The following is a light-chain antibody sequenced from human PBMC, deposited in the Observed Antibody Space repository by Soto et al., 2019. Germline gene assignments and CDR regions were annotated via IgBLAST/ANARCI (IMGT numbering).Light chain of an antibody. CDR1: QSVSSY. CDR2: GAS. CDR3: QQYGSSPPT. V-gene: IGKV3-20*01. Sequence: EIVLTQSPGTLSLSPGERSTLSCRASQSVSSYLAWYHQKPGQGPRLLIYGASSRATGTPDRFSGSGSGTDFTLTINRLEPEDFALYYCQQYGSSPPTFGQGTKVDIK. J-gene: IGKJ1*01.